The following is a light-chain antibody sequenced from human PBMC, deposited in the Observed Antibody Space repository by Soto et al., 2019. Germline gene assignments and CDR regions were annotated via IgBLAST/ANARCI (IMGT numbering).Light chain of an antibody. CDR3: QQSYSTPMYT. CDR2: AAS. J-gene: IGKJ2*01. CDR1: QSISSS. Sequence: DIQMTQSPSSLSASVGDRVTITCRARQSISSSLNGYQQKPGKAPKLLIYAASSLQSVVPSRFSGSGSGTDFTLTISSLQPEDFANYYCQQSYSTPMYTFGQGTKLEIK. V-gene: IGKV1-39*01.